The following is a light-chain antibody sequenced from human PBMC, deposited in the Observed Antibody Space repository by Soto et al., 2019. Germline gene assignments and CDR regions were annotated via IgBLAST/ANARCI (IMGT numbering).Light chain of an antibody. CDR3: QQSYSTPIT. V-gene: IGKV1-39*01. J-gene: IGKJ5*01. Sequence: DIPMTQSPSSLSASLGDRVTITCRASQSISVFLHWYQQKPGKAPMVLIYTASSLQSGVPSRFSGSGSGTDFTLTISSLQPEDFATYYCQQSYSTPITFGQGTRLDIK. CDR2: TAS. CDR1: QSISVF.